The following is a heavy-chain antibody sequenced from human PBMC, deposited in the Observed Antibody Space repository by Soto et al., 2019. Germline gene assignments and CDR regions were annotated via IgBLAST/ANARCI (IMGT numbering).Heavy chain of an antibody. V-gene: IGHV1-3*05. D-gene: IGHD6-19*01. CDR3: ARVTGWYFPDY. CDR1: GYTFTSYA. Sequence: QVQLVQSGAEEKKPGASVKVSCRASGYTFTSYAMHWVRQAPGQRLEWMGWINAGNGNTKYSQKFQGRVTITRDTSASTAYMELSSLRSEDTAVYYCARVTGWYFPDYWGQGTLVTVSS. CDR2: INAGNGNT. J-gene: IGHJ4*02.